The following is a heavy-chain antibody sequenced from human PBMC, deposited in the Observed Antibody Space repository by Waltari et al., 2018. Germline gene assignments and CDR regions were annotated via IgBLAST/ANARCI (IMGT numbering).Heavy chain of an antibody. CDR2: IKQDGREK. V-gene: IGHV3-7*01. CDR1: GFTCSRYW. J-gene: IGHJ4*02. D-gene: IGHD3-16*01. CDR3: TREGAALDYFDF. Sequence: EVHLVESGGALVQPGGSLRLSCAASGFTCSRYWMSWVRQAPGKGLEWVANIKQDGREKNYVDPVKGRVTISRDNAKDSLDLQMSSLRVDDTAVYYCTREGAALDYFDFWGQGTLVTVSS.